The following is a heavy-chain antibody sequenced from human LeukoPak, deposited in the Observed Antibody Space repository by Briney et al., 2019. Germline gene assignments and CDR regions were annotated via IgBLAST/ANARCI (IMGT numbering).Heavy chain of an antibody. CDR3: ARGSLRITMVRGVIIAFIFDY. V-gene: IGHV4-34*01. D-gene: IGHD3-10*01. CDR2: INHSGST. CDR1: GGFFSGYY. Sequence: SETLSLTCAVYGGFFSGYYWSWIRQPPGKGLEWIGEINHSGSTNYNPSLKSRVTISVDTSKNQFSLKLSSVTAADTAVYYCARGSLRITMVRGVIIAFIFDYWGQGTLVTVSS. J-gene: IGHJ4*02.